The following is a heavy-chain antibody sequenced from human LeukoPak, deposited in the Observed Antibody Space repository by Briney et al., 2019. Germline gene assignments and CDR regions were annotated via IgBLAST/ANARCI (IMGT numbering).Heavy chain of an antibody. J-gene: IGHJ6*02. V-gene: IGHV3-48*02. Sequence: GGSLRLSCAASGFTFSSYSIHWVRQAPGKGLEWVSYISSSSSSINYADSVKGRFTISRDNAKNSLYLQVYSLRDEDTAVYYCARDWSPYGMDVWGQGTTVTVSS. CDR3: ARDWSPYGMDV. CDR1: GFTFSSYS. CDR2: ISSSSSSI.